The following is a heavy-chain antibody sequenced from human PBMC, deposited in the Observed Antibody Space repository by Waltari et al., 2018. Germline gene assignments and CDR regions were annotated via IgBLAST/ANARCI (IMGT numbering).Heavy chain of an antibody. J-gene: IGHJ6*02. CDR1: GFRFGHHW. Sequence: VQLVESGGGVIQSGGSLSLSCAASGFRFGHHWMSWVRQATGKGLEWVANIKQDGTEKIYVNSVKGRFTILRDNAKNSLFLQMNSLRADDTGVYYCARILCDGSKCYNGLDVWGQGTAVTVSS. V-gene: IGHV3-7*01. D-gene: IGHD3-10*01. CDR3: ARILCDGSKCYNGLDV. CDR2: IKQDGTEK.